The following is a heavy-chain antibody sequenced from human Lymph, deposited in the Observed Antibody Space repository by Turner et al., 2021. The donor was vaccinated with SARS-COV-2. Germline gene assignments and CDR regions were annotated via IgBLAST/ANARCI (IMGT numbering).Heavy chain of an antibody. CDR3: ARGTGAADY. D-gene: IGHD7-27*01. CDR1: GYTFDDYG. Sequence: EVQLVESGGGVVRPGVSLRLSCAAPGYTFDDYGMSWVRQAPGRGLEWVSNINWNGGSTGYADSVKGRFTISRDNAKNSLYLQVNSLRAEDTALYHCARGTGAADYWGQGTLVTVSS. V-gene: IGHV3-20*01. CDR2: INWNGGST. J-gene: IGHJ4*02.